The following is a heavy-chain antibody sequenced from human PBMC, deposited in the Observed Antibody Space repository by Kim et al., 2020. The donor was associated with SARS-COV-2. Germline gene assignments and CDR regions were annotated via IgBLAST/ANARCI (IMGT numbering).Heavy chain of an antibody. D-gene: IGHD5-18*01. CDR1: GGTFSSYA. Sequence: SVKVSCKASGGTFSSYAISWVRQAPGQGLEWMGGIIPIFGTANYAQKFQGRVTITADESTSTAYMELSSLRSEDTAVYYCARASEKRRYSYGSNTYGMDVWGQGTTVTVFS. CDR2: IIPIFGTA. CDR3: ARASEKRRYSYGSNTYGMDV. J-gene: IGHJ6*02. V-gene: IGHV1-69*13.